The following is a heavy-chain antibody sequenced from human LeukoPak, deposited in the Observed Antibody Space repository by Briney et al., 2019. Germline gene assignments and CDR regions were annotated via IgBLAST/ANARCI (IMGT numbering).Heavy chain of an antibody. CDR1: GFTFSSYS. CDR3: ARDRDGDYLIDAFDI. V-gene: IGHV3-48*01. D-gene: IGHD4-17*01. Sequence: GGSLRLSCAASGFTFSSYSMNWVRQAPGKGLEWVLYISSSSSTIYYADSVKGRFTISRDNSKNTLYLQMNSLRAEDTAVYYCARDRDGDYLIDAFDIWGQGTMVTVSS. CDR2: ISSSSSTI. J-gene: IGHJ3*02.